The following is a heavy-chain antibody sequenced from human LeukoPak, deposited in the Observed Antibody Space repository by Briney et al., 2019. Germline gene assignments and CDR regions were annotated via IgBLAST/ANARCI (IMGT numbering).Heavy chain of an antibody. J-gene: IGHJ4*02. V-gene: IGHV3-23*05. Sequence: TGGSLRLSCVASGFTSSSYAMNWVRQAPGKGLEWVSAIDSSGSYTWYDDSVKGRFTISRDNSKNTLYLQMNSLRAEDTAVYYCAKGSAGGRPYYFDYWGQGTLVPVSS. CDR3: AKGSAGGRPYYFDY. CDR2: IDSSGSYT. CDR1: GFTSSSYA. D-gene: IGHD6-13*01.